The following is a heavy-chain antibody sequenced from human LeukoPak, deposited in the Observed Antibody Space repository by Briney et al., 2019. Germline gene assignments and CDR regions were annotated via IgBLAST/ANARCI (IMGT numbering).Heavy chain of an antibody. CDR3: ARAPGRGGSYFPY. CDR2: IYYSGST. Sequence: PSETLSLTCTVSGGSDSSYYWSWIRQPPGRGLEWIGYIYYSGSTNYNPSLKSRVTISVDTSRNQFSLKLSSVTAADTAVYYCARAPGRGGSYFPYWGQGTLVTVSS. CDR1: GGSDSSYY. J-gene: IGHJ4*02. V-gene: IGHV4-59*02. D-gene: IGHD1-26*01.